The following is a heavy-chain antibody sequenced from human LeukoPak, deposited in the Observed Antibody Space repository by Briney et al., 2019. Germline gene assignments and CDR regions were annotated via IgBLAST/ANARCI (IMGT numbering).Heavy chain of an antibody. CDR2: IAFDGRRK. D-gene: IGHD5-12*01. CDR1: GFTFAHFG. J-gene: IGHJ5*02. V-gene: IGHV3-30*03. Sequence: GGSLRLSCAASGFTFAHFGVQWVRQAPGKGLEWVAAIAFDGRRKFYTNSVKGRFTISRDNSNNILFLQMSDLRTEDTALYYCARDRLYTGYDPVLDLWGQGTPVTVSS. CDR3: ARDRLYTGYDPVLDL.